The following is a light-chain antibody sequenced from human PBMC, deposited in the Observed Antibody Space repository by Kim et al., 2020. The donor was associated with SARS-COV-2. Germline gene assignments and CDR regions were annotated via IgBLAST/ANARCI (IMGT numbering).Light chain of an antibody. V-gene: IGLV3-21*01. Sequence: SYELTQPPSVSVATGQTARITCGGNNIGGHSVHWFQQKPGQDPVLVMYYERDRPSGIPERFSGSKPANTATLTLSRVEAGDEADYYCQVWDSDTDHYVFGTGTKVTVL. J-gene: IGLJ1*01. CDR3: QVWDSDTDHYV. CDR1: NIGGHS. CDR2: YER.